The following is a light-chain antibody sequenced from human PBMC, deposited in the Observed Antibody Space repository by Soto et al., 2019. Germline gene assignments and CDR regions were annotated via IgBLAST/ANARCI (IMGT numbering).Light chain of an antibody. J-gene: IGLJ2*01. CDR3: SSYTSSSTVV. Sequence: QPALTQPASVSGSPGQSITISCTGTSSDVGGYNYVSWYQQHPGKAPKLMIYEVSNRPSGVSNRFSGSKSGNTASLTISGLQAEDEDDYYCSSYTSSSTVVFGGGTKLTVL. CDR2: EVS. V-gene: IGLV2-14*01. CDR1: SSDVGGYNY.